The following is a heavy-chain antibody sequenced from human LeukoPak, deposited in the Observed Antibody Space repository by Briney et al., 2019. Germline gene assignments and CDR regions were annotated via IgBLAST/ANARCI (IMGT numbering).Heavy chain of an antibody. CDR3: AREWVTNYYYGMDV. D-gene: IGHD3-10*01. CDR2: ISAYNGNT. V-gene: IGHV1-18*01. Sequence: GASVKVSCKASGYTLTSYGISWVRQAPGQGLEWMGWISAYNGNTNYAQKLQGRVTMTTDTSTSTAYMELRSLRSDDTAVYYCAREWVTNYYYGMDVWGQGTTVTVSS. J-gene: IGHJ6*02. CDR1: GYTLTSYG.